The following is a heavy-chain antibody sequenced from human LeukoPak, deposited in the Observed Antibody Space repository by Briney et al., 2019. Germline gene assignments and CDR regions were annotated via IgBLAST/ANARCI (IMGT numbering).Heavy chain of an antibody. D-gene: IGHD2-15*01. CDR1: GFIFRSYG. V-gene: IGHV3-30*02. CDR3: ARVSREGYCSGGSCYLWFDP. Sequence: GGSLRLSCAASGFIFRSYGMHWVRQAPGKGLEWVAFIRYDGSNKYYADSVKGRFTISRDNSKNTLYLQMNSLRAEDTAVYYCARVSREGYCSGGSCYLWFDPWGQGTLVTVSS. J-gene: IGHJ5*02. CDR2: IRYDGSNK.